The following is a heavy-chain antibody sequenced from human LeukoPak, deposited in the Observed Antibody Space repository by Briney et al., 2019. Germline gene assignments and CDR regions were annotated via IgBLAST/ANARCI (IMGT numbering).Heavy chain of an antibody. CDR2: IIPLFGTA. V-gene: IGHV1-69*05. CDR1: GGTFSTYA. CDR3: ARVFARGGEISGSYYYY. Sequence: SVKVSFKASGGTFSTYAVNWVRQAPGQGLGWMGGIIPLFGTANYAQKFQGRVTITTDESTSTAYMELSSLRSEDTAIYYCARVFARGGEISGSYYYYWGQGTLVTVSS. J-gene: IGHJ4*02. D-gene: IGHD3-10*01.